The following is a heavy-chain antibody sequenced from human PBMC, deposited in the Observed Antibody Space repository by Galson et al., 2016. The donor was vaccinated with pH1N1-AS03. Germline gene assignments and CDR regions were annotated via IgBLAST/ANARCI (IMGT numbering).Heavy chain of an antibody. J-gene: IGHJ4*02. CDR3: ARHASPTSRSYHFDY. D-gene: IGHD2-2*01. V-gene: IGHV5-51*01. CDR1: GYLFTNYW. CDR2: FYPSDSDA. Sequence: QSGAEVKQPGESLRISCKTSGYLFTNYWIGWVRQMPGKGLEWMGIFYPSDSDARYSPSFQGQVTFSADKSTATAYLQWSTLKAADPAIYYCARHASPTSRSYHFDYWGRGTLVTVSS.